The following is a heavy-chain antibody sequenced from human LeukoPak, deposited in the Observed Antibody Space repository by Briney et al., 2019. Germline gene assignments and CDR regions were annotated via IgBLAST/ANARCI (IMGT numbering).Heavy chain of an antibody. D-gene: IGHD3-10*01. Sequence: ASVKVSCKVSGYTLTELSMHWVRQAPGKGLEWMGGFDPEDGETIYAQKFQGRVTMTEDTSTDTAYMELSSLRAEDTAVYYCAKGATYYYGSGSYATNFDYWGQGTLVTVSS. CDR1: GYTLTELS. J-gene: IGHJ4*02. CDR2: FDPEDGET. CDR3: AKGATYYYGSGSYATNFDY. V-gene: IGHV1-24*01.